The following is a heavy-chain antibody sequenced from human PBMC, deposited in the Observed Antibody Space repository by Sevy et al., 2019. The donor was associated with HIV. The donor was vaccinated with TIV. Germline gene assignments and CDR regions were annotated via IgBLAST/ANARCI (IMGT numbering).Heavy chain of an antibody. CDR2: ISSSSSTI. D-gene: IGHD2-21*01. CDR3: ARRGCGGDCYRDAFDI. V-gene: IGHV3-48*01. J-gene: IGHJ3*02. CDR1: GFTFSSYG. Sequence: GGSLRLSCAASGFTFSSYGMHWVRQAPGKGLEWVSYISSSSSTIYYADSVKGRFTISRDNAKNSLYLQMNSLRAEDTAVYYCARRGCGGDCYRDAFDIWGQGTMVTVSS.